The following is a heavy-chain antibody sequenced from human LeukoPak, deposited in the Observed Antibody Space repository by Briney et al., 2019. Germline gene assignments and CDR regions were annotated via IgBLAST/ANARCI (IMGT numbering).Heavy chain of an antibody. Sequence: PGGSLRLSCAASGFTVSSNYMSWVRQAPGKGLEWVSIIYSGGSTYYADSVKGRFTISRDNSKDTLYLQMNSLRAEDTAVYYCAKGEGDYYGSGSPNHYYYYYMDVWAKGPRSLSP. CDR3: AKGEGDYYGSGSPNHYYYYYMDV. D-gene: IGHD3-10*01. V-gene: IGHV3-66*01. J-gene: IGHJ6*03. CDR1: GFTVSSNY. CDR2: IYSGGST.